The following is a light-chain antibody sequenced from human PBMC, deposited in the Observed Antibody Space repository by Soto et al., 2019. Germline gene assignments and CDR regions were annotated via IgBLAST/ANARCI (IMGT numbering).Light chain of an antibody. CDR1: SSDVGTYNY. CDR2: DVS. J-gene: IGLJ2*01. V-gene: IGLV2-14*01. CDR3: SSYTTSSTL. Sequence: QSVLTQPASVSGSPGQSITISCTGTSSDVGTYNYVSWYQQHPGKAPKLMIYDVSNRPSGVSNRFSGSKSGNTASLTISGLQPEDEADYYCSSYTTSSTLFGGGTKVTVL.